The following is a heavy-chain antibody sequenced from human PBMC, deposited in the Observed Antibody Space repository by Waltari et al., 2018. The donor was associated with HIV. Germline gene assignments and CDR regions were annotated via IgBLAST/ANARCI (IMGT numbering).Heavy chain of an antibody. CDR1: GGSISSGSYY. V-gene: IGHV4-61*02. CDR2: IYTSGST. Sequence: QVQLQESGPGLVKPSQTLSLTCTVSGGSISSGSYYWGWIRQPAGKGLELIGRIYTSGSTNYNPSPKSRVTISVDTSKNQFSLKLSSVTAADTAVYYCARDGLGRAFDIWGQGTMVTVSS. D-gene: IGHD1-26*01. J-gene: IGHJ3*02. CDR3: ARDGLGRAFDI.